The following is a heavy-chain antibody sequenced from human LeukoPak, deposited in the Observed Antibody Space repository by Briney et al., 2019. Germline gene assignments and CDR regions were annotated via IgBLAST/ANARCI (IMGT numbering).Heavy chain of an antibody. D-gene: IGHD2-15*01. V-gene: IGHV1-46*01. CDR3: ARQYCSGGSCASYYYYYGMDV. CDR1: GYTFTSYY. Sequence: ASVKVSCKASGYTFTSYYMHWVRQAPGQGLEWMGIINPSXGSTSYAQKFQGRVTMTRDTSTSTVYMELSSLRSDDTAVHYCARQYCSGGSCASYYYYYGMDVWGQGTTVTVSS. J-gene: IGHJ6*02. CDR2: INPSXGST.